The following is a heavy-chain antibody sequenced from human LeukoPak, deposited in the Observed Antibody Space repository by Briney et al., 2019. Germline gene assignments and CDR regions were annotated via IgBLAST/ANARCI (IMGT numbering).Heavy chain of an antibody. Sequence: SETLSLTCAVSGGSISGYYWSWIRQPPGKRLEWIGYIYYSGSTNYNPSLKSRVTISVDTSKNQFSLKLASVTTADTAVYYCARGPLLWFGDPSWFDPWGQGTLVTVSS. D-gene: IGHD3-10*01. J-gene: IGHJ5*02. CDR2: IYYSGST. CDR3: ARGPLLWFGDPSWFDP. V-gene: IGHV4-59*01. CDR1: GGSISGYY.